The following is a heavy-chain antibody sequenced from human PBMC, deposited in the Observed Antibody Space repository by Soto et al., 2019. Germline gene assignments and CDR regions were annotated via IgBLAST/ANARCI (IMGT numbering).Heavy chain of an antibody. J-gene: IGHJ5*02. CDR1: GFSLSTSGMC. CDR3: ARIDWNDGPNWFDP. V-gene: IGHV2-70*11. CDR2: IDWDDDK. Sequence: SGPTLVNPTQTLTLTCTVSGFSLSTSGMCVSWIRQPPGKALEWLARIDWDDDKYYSTSLKTRLTISKDTSKNQVVLTMTNMDPVDTATYYCARIDWNDGPNWFDPWGQGTLVTVSS. D-gene: IGHD1-1*01.